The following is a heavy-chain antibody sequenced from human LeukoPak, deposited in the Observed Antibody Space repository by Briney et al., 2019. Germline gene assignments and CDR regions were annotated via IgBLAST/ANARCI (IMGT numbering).Heavy chain of an antibody. Sequence: GGSLRLSCAASGFTLSNSWMHWVRQAPGKGLVWVSRTNGDGSDTSYADSVKGRFTISRDNSKNTLYLQMNSLRAEDTAVYYCARGGSSAWASFDNWGQGTLVTVSS. CDR3: ARGGSSAWASFDN. V-gene: IGHV3-74*01. D-gene: IGHD6-19*01. J-gene: IGHJ4*02. CDR1: GFTLSNSW. CDR2: TNGDGSDT.